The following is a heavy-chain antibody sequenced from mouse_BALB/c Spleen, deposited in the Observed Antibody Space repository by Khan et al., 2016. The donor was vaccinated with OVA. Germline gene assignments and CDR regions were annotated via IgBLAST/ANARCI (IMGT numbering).Heavy chain of an antibody. CDR2: ISSGGDYT. J-gene: IGHJ3*01. CDR3: ARHLTGSFAY. D-gene: IGHD4-1*01. V-gene: IGHV5-6*01. Sequence: EVELVESGGDLVKPGGSLKLSCAASGFTFSSYSMSWVRQTPDKRLEWVATISSGGDYTYYPDSVKGRFTISRDNARNTLYLQMSSLKSEDTAMYYCARHLTGSFAYWGQGNLVTVSA. CDR1: GFTFSSYS.